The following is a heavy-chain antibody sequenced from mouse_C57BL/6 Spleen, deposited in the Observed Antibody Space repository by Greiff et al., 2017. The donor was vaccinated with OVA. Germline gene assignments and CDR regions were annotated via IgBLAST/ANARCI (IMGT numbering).Heavy chain of an antibody. D-gene: IGHD2-2*01. Sequence: QVQLQQSGPELVKPGASVKISCKASGYAFSSSWMNWVKQRPGKGLEWIGRIYPGDGDTNYNGKFKGKATLTADKSSSTAYMQLSSLTSEDSAVYFCARRGYGYASYYYAMDDWGQGTSVTVSS. CDR2: IYPGDGDT. CDR3: ARRGYGYASYYYAMDD. J-gene: IGHJ4*01. V-gene: IGHV1-82*01. CDR1: GYAFSSSW.